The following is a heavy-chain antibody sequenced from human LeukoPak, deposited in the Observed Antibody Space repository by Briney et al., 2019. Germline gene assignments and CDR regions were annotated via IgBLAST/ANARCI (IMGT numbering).Heavy chain of an antibody. Sequence: SVKVSCKASGGTFSSYAISWVRQAPGQGLEWMGGIIPIFGTANYAQKFQGRVTITTDESTSTAYMELSSLRSEDTAVYYCARSVGCCSSTSCPPPGYFDYWGQGTLVTVSS. CDR1: GGTFSSYA. D-gene: IGHD2-2*01. CDR2: IIPIFGTA. CDR3: ARSVGCCSSTSCPPPGYFDY. J-gene: IGHJ4*02. V-gene: IGHV1-69*05.